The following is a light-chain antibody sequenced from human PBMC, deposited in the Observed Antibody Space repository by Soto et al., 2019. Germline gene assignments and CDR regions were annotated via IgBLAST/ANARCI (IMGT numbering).Light chain of an antibody. Sequence: QSALTQPASVSGSPGQSITFSCTGTSSDVGSYNLVSWYQQHPGKAPKLMIYEGSKRPSGVSNRFSGLKSGNTASLTISGLQAEDEADHYCCSYAGSNTPVVFGGGTKLTVL. J-gene: IGLJ2*01. V-gene: IGLV2-23*01. CDR3: CSYAGSNTPVV. CDR2: EGS. CDR1: SSDVGSYNL.